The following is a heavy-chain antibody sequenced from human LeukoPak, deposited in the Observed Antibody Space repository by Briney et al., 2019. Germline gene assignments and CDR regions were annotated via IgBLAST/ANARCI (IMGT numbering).Heavy chain of an antibody. V-gene: IGHV3-23*01. D-gene: IGHD2-21*01. CDR3: AKPNGNVVAVPMDV. CDR2: NIGRGTSA. CDR1: GFTFSAYA. Sequence: GGSLRLSCAASGFTFSAYAMNWVRQAPGKGLEWVSSNIGRGTSAFYADSVKGRFTISRDNSKNTLYLQMNSLTAADTAVYYCAKPNGNVVAVPMDVWGQGTTVTVSS. J-gene: IGHJ6*02.